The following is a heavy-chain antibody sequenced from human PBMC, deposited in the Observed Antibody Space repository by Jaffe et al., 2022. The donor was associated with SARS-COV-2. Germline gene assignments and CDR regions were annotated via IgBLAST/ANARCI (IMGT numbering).Heavy chain of an antibody. J-gene: IGHJ4*02. Sequence: QVQLQESGPGLVKPSQTLSLTCTVSGGSISSGSYYWSWIRQPAGKGLEWIGRIYTSGSTNYNPSLKSRVTISVDTSKNQFSLKLSSVTAADTAVYYCARESYYGSGSYYYWGQGTLVTVSS. CDR3: ARESYYGSGSYYY. V-gene: IGHV4-61*02. CDR1: GGSISSGSYY. D-gene: IGHD3-10*01. CDR2: IYTSGST.